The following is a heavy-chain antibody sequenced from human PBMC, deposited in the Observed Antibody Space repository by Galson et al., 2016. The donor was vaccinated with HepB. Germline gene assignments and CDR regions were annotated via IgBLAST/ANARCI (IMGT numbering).Heavy chain of an antibody. J-gene: IGHJ4*02. D-gene: IGHD2-8*02. Sequence: SLRLSCAASGFHFSSYAMSWVRQAPGKGLEWVAHMSGSGDTTFYAASVRGRFTISRDNSENTLVLQMDRLTGEDTAVYYCAKEGFCTGSACYWPPDHWGQGTPVTVSS. CDR2: MSGSGDTT. V-gene: IGHV3-23*01. CDR3: AKEGFCTGSACYWPPDH. CDR1: GFHFSSYA.